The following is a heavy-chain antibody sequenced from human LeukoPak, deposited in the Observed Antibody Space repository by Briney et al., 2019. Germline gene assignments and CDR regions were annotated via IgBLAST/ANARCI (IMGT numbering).Heavy chain of an antibody. J-gene: IGHJ4*02. V-gene: IGHV1-2*02. CDR3: ARGMTSPTY. D-gene: IGHD2-21*02. Sequence: GASVKVSCKASGYTFTGYYMHWVRQAPGQGLEWVGWINPNSGGTNYAQKSQGRVTMTRDTSISTAYMELSRLRCDDPAVYCCARGMTSPTYWGQGTLVTVSS. CDR1: GYTFTGYY. CDR2: INPNSGGT.